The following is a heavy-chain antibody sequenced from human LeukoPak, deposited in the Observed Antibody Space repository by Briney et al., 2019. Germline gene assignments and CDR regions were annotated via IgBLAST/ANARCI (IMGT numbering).Heavy chain of an antibody. CDR1: GGSISNYY. V-gene: IGHV4-59*01. CDR2: VYYGGST. CDR3: ARVRTSEAGFDY. Sequence: SETLSLTCTVSGGSISNYYWTWIRQPPGKELEWIGYVYYGGSTNCNPSLKSRLTISVDTSKNKFSLELNSVTAAHTAVYYCARVRTSEAGFDYWGQGTLVTVSS. D-gene: IGHD6-19*01. J-gene: IGHJ4*02.